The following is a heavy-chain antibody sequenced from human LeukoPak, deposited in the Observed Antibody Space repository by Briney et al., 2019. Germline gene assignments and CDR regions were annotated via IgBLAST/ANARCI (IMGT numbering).Heavy chain of an antibody. CDR3: ARAGDYGDCFDY. Sequence: GGSLRLSCAASGFTVSSNYMSWVRQAPGNGLEWVSVIYSGGSTYYADSVKGRFTISRDNSKNTLYLQMNSLRAEDTAVYYCARAGDYGDCFDYWGQGTLVTVSS. D-gene: IGHD4-17*01. CDR1: GFTVSSNY. V-gene: IGHV3-53*01. CDR2: IYSGGST. J-gene: IGHJ4*02.